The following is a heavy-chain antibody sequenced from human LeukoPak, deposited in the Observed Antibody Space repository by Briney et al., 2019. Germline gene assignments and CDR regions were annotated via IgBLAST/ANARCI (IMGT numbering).Heavy chain of an antibody. Sequence: AGGSLRLSCAASGFTFSPSAMSWVRQAPGKGLEWVSSISGGGNTFYADSVMGRFTIFRDNSKNTVYVQMNSLRAEDTATYYCANHLGQCLTTGCFRAFDCWGQGTVVTVSS. CDR3: ANHLGQCLTTGCFRAFDC. CDR1: GFTFSPSA. J-gene: IGHJ4*02. D-gene: IGHD2-2*01. V-gene: IGHV3-23*01. CDR2: ISGGGNT.